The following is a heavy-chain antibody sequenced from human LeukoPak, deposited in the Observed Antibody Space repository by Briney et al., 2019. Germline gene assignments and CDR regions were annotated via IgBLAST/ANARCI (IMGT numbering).Heavy chain of an antibody. V-gene: IGHV3-23*01. D-gene: IGHD4-17*01. CDR1: GFTFSSYA. J-gene: IGHJ4*02. CDR3: AKDLVSPSTVTVYDY. Sequence: GGSLRPSCAASGFTFSSYAMSWVRQAPGKGLEWVSAISGSGGSTYYADSVKGRFTISRDNSKNTLYLQMNSLRAEDTAVYYCAKDLVSPSTVTVYDYWGQGTLVTVSS. CDR2: ISGSGGST.